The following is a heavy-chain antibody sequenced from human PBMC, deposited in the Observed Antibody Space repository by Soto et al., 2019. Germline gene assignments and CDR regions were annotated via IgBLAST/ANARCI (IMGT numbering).Heavy chain of an antibody. CDR3: ARDPVPRSSWYGSSAEYFDY. J-gene: IGHJ4*02. CDR2: IWYDGSNK. D-gene: IGHD6-13*01. V-gene: IGHV3-33*01. CDR1: GFTFSSYG. Sequence: PGGSLRLSCAASGFTFSSYGMHWVRQAPGKGLEWVAVIWYDGSNKYYADSVKGRFTISRDNSKNTLYLQMNSLRAEDTAVYYCARDPVPRSSWYGSSAEYFDYWGQGTLVTVSS.